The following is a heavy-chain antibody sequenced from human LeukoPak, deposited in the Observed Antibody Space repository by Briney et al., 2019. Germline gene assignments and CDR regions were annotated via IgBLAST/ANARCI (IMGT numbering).Heavy chain of an antibody. CDR3: ARRYCSGGSCYGQMDV. J-gene: IGHJ6*02. D-gene: IGHD2-15*01. CDR2: IKQDGSEK. CDR1: GFTFSSYW. V-gene: IGHV3-7*01. Sequence: PGGSLRLSCAASGFTFSSYWMSWVRQAPGKGLEWVANIKQDGSEKYYVDSVKGRFTISRDDAKNSLYLQMNSLRAEDTAVYYCARRYCSGGSCYGQMDVWGQGTTVTVSS.